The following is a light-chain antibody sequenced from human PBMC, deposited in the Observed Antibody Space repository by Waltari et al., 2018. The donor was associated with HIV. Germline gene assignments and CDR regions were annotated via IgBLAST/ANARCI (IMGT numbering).Light chain of an antibody. V-gene: IGKV3-20*01. J-gene: IGKJ3*01. Sequence: EFVVTQSTGTLSLSPGERATLSCRASETVSSNYLAWYRQKPGQAPRLRIYGASSRATSISDRISGSGSASGTDFTLTINRLEPEDFAVYYCQQYGTSPFSFGPGTKVDVK. CDR3: QQYGTSPFS. CDR1: ETVSSNY. CDR2: GAS.